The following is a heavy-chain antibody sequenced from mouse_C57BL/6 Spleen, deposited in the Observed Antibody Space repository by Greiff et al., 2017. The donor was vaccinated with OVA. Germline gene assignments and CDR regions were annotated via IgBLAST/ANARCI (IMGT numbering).Heavy chain of an antibody. Sequence: QVQLQQPGTELVKPGASVKLSCKASGYTFTSYWMHWVKQRPGQGLAWIGNINPSNGGTNYNEKFKSKATLTVDKASSTAYMQLSSLTSEYSAVYYCARRILRRYFDYWGQGTTLTVSS. J-gene: IGHJ2*01. D-gene: IGHD1-2*01. V-gene: IGHV1-53*01. CDR2: INPSNGGT. CDR3: ARRILRRYFDY. CDR1: GYTFTSYW.